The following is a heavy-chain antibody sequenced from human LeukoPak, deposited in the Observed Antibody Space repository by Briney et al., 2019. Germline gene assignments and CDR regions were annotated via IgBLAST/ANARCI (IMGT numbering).Heavy chain of an antibody. V-gene: IGHV3-53*05. J-gene: IGHJ4*02. CDR3: ASPSPGGGAAGLFDY. CDR2: LYSGGTT. Sequence: GGSLRLSCAVSGFTVSSNFLNWVRQAPGKGLVWVSVLYSGGTTFYADSVKGRFTISRDNSKNTLYLQMNSLRVDDTAVYYCASPSPGGGAAGLFDYWGQGALVTVSS. D-gene: IGHD6-13*01. CDR1: GFTVSSNF.